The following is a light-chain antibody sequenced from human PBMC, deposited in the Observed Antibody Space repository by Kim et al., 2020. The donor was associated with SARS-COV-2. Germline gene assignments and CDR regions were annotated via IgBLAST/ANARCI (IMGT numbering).Light chain of an antibody. CDR3: SSYTTRSTVV. CDR1: YNY. Sequence: YNYVSWYQQSPGKAPKLIIFDVSGRPSGVSSRFSGSKSGNTASLTISAVQAEDEADYYCSSYTTRSTVVFGGGTQLTVL. V-gene: IGLV2-14*03. CDR2: DVS. J-gene: IGLJ3*02.